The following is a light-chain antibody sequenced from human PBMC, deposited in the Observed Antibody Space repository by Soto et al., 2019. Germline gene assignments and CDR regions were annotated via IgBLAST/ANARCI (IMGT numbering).Light chain of an antibody. Sequence: QPVLTQSPSASASLGASVKLTCTLSSGHSNYAIAWHQQQSEKGPRYLMKLNSDGSHSKGDGIPDRFSGSSSGAERYLTISSLPSEDEADYYCQTWGSGIVVFGGGTNLTVL. V-gene: IGLV4-69*01. CDR1: SGHSNYA. J-gene: IGLJ2*01. CDR3: QTWGSGIVV. CDR2: LNSDGSH.